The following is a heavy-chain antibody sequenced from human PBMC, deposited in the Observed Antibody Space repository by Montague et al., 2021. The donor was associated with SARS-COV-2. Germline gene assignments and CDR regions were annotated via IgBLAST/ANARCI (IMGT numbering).Heavy chain of an antibody. CDR2: IYYGGSN. CDR1: GGSISSCY. J-gene: IGHJ6*02. D-gene: IGHD3-3*01. Sequence: SETLSLTCTLSGGSISSCYCCWNRQRPGEGLDWNGYIYYGGSNNXNYXLKSRVTISVDTSKNQFYLKLSSVTAADTAVYYCARLARGEYYDFWSGSHEYPHYCYGMDFWGQGTTVPVSS. CDR3: ARLARGEYYDFWSGSHEYPHYCYGMDF. V-gene: IGHV4-59*08.